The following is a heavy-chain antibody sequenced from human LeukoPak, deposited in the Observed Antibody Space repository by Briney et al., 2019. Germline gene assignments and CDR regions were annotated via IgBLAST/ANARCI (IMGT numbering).Heavy chain of an antibody. CDR3: ARQGGSGTFGAFNV. CDR2: IHPGDSDI. CDR1: GYSFNNYW. D-gene: IGHD3-10*01. Sequence: GESLKISCQGSGYSFNNYWISWMRQMPGNGLEWMGIIHPGDSDIRYSPSFQGLVTISADMSISTAYLQWSSLKASDTAKYYCARQGGSGTFGAFNVWGQGTMVTVSS. V-gene: IGHV5-51*01. J-gene: IGHJ3*01.